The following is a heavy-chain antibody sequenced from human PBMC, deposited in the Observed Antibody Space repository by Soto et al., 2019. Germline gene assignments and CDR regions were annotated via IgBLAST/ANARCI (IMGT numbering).Heavy chain of an antibody. D-gene: IGHD3-10*01. Sequence: PSETLSLTCTVSGGSISSYYWSWIRQPPGKGLEWIGYIYYSGSTNYNPSLKSRVTISVDTSKNQFSLKLSSVTAADTAVYYCARDYGSGSHVFDYWGQGTLVTVSS. CDR3: ARDYGSGSHVFDY. V-gene: IGHV4-59*01. CDR1: GGSISSYY. J-gene: IGHJ4*02. CDR2: IYYSGST.